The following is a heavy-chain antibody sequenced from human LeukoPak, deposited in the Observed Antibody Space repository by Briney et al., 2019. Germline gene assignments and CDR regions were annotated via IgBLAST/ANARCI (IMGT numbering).Heavy chain of an antibody. V-gene: IGHV4-39*01. Sequence: PSETLSLTCTVSGGSISSSSYYWGWIRQPPGKGLEWIGSIYYSGSTYYNPSLKSRVTTSVDTSKNQFSLKLSSVTAADTAVYYCARVQYYYDSSGYYSGYYYYYMDVWGKGTTVTVSS. CDR2: IYYSGST. CDR1: GGSISSSSYY. CDR3: ARVQYYYDSSGYYSGYYYYYMDV. D-gene: IGHD3-22*01. J-gene: IGHJ6*03.